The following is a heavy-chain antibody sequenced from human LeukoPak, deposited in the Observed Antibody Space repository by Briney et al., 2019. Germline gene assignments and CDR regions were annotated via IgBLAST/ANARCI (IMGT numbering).Heavy chain of an antibody. Sequence: PSETLSLTCTVSGGSISSYYWSWIRQPAGKGLEWFGRIYTSGSTNYNPSLKSRVTMSVDTSKNQFSLKLSSVTAADTAVYYCAREILWFGERTRNFDYWGQGTLVTVSS. CDR3: AREILWFGERTRNFDY. J-gene: IGHJ4*02. D-gene: IGHD3-10*01. CDR2: IYTSGST. V-gene: IGHV4-4*07. CDR1: GGSISSYY.